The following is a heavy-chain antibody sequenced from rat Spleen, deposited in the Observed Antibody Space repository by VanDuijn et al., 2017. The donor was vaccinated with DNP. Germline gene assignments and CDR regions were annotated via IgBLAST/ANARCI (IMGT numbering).Heavy chain of an antibody. V-gene: IGHV3-1*01. J-gene: IGHJ4*01. CDR3: ACFGRGAMYA. Sequence: EVQLQESGSGLVKPSQSLSLTCSVTGYSITSNYWGWIRKFPGNKMEYIGHISYSGSTNYNPTLRSRISITRDTSKNHFFLHLNSVNTEDTATYSGACFGRGAMYAWGQGPSITVSS. CDR1: GYSITSNY. D-gene: IGHD1-12*02. CDR2: ISYSGST.